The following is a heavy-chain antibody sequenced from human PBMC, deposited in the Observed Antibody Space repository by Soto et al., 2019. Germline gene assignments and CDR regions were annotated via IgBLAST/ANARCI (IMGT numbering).Heavy chain of an antibody. J-gene: IGHJ4*02. Sequence: EVQLVESGGGLVQPGRSLRLSCAASGFTFYDYAMHWVRQVPGKGLQWVSGISWNSGNVGYADSVKGRFTITRVNAQNSVYLQMNSLRSEDTALYYCAKGRDYSSSRPDFDYWGQGTLVTVSS. CDR3: AKGRDYSSSRPDFDY. V-gene: IGHV3-9*01. D-gene: IGHD6-19*01. CDR2: ISWNSGNV. CDR1: GFTFYDYA.